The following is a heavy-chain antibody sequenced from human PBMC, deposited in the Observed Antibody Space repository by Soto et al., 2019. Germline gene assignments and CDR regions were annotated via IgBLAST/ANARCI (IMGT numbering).Heavy chain of an antibody. CDR2: IYGGGST. D-gene: IGHD5-12*01. Sequence: GGSLRLSCAASGFTINNNYMSWVRQAPGKGLEWVSVIYGGGSTDYADSVKGRFTISRDNSKNTLYLQMNSLRAEDTATYYRARARDAYNFLYEPTWGQGTLVTVSS. J-gene: IGHJ4*02. V-gene: IGHV3-53*01. CDR1: GFTINNNY. CDR3: ARARDAYNFLYEPT.